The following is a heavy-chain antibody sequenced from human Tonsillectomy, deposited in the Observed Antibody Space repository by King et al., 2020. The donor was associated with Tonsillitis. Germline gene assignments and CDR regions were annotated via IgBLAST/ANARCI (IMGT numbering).Heavy chain of an antibody. D-gene: IGHD3-3*01. CDR2: IYWDDDK. V-gene: IGHV2-5*09. Sequence: VTLKESGPTLVKPTQTLTLTRTFSGFSLSTSGVGVGWIRQPPGKALEWLALIYWDDDKRYWPSLKSRLTITKETSKNQVVLTMTNMDPVDTATYYCAHRLGGMFGINFDYWGQGTLVTVSS. CDR3: AHRLGGMFGINFDY. CDR1: GFSLSTSGVG. J-gene: IGHJ4*02.